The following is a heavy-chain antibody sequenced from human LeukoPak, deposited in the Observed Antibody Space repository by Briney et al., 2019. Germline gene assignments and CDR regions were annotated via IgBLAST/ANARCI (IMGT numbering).Heavy chain of an antibody. CDR3: AARARDYGDFDFDY. CDR2: IDPSDSYT. D-gene: IGHD4-17*01. Sequence: ESLRISCKGSGYSFTSYWITWVRQMPGKGLERMGRIDPSDSYTNYSPSFQGHVTISADKSISTAYLQWSSLKASDTAMYYCAARARDYGDFDFDYWGQGTLVTVSS. CDR1: GYSFTSYW. V-gene: IGHV5-10-1*01. J-gene: IGHJ4*02.